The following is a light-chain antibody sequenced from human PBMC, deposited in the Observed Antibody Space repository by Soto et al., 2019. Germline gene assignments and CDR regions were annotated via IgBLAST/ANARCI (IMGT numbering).Light chain of an antibody. Sequence: QSVRTQPASVSGSPGQAITISCTGTSSDVGGYNYVSWYQQRPGKAPKLMIYDVSNRPSGVSNRFSGSKSGNTASLTISGLQAEDEADYYCSSYTSSSPLYVFGTGTKVTVL. V-gene: IGLV2-14*01. J-gene: IGLJ1*01. CDR1: SSDVGGYNY. CDR2: DVS. CDR3: SSYTSSSPLYV.